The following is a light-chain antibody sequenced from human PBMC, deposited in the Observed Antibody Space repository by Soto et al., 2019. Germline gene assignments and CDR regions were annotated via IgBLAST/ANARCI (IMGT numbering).Light chain of an antibody. CDR1: QSISSW. CDR3: QQYNSYSPA. V-gene: IGKV1-5*01. CDR2: DAS. Sequence: GDRVTITCRASQSISSWLAWYQQRPGKAPKLLIYDASRLQSGVPSRFSGSGSGTEFTLTISSLQPDDFATYYCQQYNSYSPAFGQGTKVEIK. J-gene: IGKJ1*01.